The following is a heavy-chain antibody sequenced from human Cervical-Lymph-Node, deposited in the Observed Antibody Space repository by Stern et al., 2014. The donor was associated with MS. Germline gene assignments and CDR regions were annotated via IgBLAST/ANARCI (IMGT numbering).Heavy chain of an antibody. CDR3: ARGSR. CDR1: GFTFRNYA. CDR2: ITSDGGST. Sequence: EVQLVESGGGLVQPGGSLRLSCVGSGFTFRNYAMHWVRQAPGKGLEYVSAITSDGGSTYYAKFVKGRFTISRDNAKNTLYLQMGRLRGDDMAVYYCARGSRGGQGTLVTVS. V-gene: IGHV3-64*01. J-gene: IGHJ4*02.